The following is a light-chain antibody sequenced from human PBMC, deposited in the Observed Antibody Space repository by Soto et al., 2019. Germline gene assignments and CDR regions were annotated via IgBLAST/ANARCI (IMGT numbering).Light chain of an antibody. CDR1: SSDVGGYNY. V-gene: IGLV2-8*01. J-gene: IGLJ1*01. CDR3: SSYAGSNNPYV. CDR2: EVS. Sequence: QSVLNQPPSPSGSPGQSVTISCTGTSSDVGGYNYVSWYQQHPGKAPKLMIYEVSKRPSGVPDRFSGSKSGNTASLTVSGLQAEDEADYYCSSYAGSNNPYVFGTGTKVTVL.